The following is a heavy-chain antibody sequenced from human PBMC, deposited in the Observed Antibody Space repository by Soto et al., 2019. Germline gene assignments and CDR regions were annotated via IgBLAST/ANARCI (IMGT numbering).Heavy chain of an antibody. Sequence: GGSLRLSCAASGFTFSSYAMSWVRQAPGKGLEWVSAISGSGGSTYYADSVKGRFTISRDNSKNTLYLQMNSLRAEDTAVYYCAKAHIAAAGTMGYYYGMDVWGQGTKVTVSS. CDR1: GFTFSSYA. J-gene: IGHJ6*02. V-gene: IGHV3-23*01. CDR3: AKAHIAAAGTMGYYYGMDV. D-gene: IGHD6-13*01. CDR2: ISGSGGST.